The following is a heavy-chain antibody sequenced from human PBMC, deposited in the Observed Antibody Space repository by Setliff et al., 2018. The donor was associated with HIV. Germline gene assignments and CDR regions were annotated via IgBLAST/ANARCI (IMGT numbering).Heavy chain of an antibody. D-gene: IGHD7-27*01. Sequence: PSETLSLTCTVSGGSISSRDYYWGWIRQPPGKGLEWIGEINYAGLTDYNPSLTSRVSMAVDTSRNHFSLNLASVTAADTAVYYCARPTGGGNFDVWGTGTMVTVSS. CDR3: ARPTGGGNFDV. J-gene: IGHJ3*01. CDR2: INYAGLT. V-gene: IGHV4-39*01. CDR1: GGSISSRDYY.